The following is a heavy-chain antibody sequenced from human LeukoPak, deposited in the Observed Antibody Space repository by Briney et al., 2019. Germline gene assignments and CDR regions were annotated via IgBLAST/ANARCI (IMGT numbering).Heavy chain of an antibody. D-gene: IGHD2-2*01. CDR1: GGSVSSYY. J-gene: IGHJ4*02. CDR3: ARASGRPAYCSSTSCYPPTIDY. V-gene: IGHV4-59*02. CDR2: IYYSGST. Sequence: PSETLSLTCTVSGGSVSSYYWSWIRQPPGKGLEWIGYIYYSGSTNYNPSLKSRVTMSVDTSKNQFSLKLSSVTAADTAVYYCARASGRPAYCSSTSCYPPTIDYWGQGTLVTVSS.